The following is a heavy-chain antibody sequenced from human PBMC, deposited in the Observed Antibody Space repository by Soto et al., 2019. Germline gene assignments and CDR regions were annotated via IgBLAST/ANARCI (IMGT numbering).Heavy chain of an antibody. D-gene: IGHD6-19*01. CDR2: IYWDDDK. V-gene: IGHV2-5*02. J-gene: IGHJ4*02. CDR1: GFSLSSTRVA. CDR3: ANCVVAGLGYYFDF. Sequence: QITLKESGPTLVKPTQTLTLTCTFSGFSLSSTRVAVGWIRQPPGKALEWLALIYWDDDKRYSPFLKSRLTITKDTSKNLVVLTMTNMDPVDTATYYCANCVVAGLGYYFDFWGLGTLVTVSS.